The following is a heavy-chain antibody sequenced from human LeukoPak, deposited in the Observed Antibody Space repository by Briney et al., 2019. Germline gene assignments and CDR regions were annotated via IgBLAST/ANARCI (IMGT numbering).Heavy chain of an antibody. Sequence: GGSLRLSCAASGFTFSSYGMHWVRQAPGKGLEGVAVIWYDGSNKYYADSVRGRFTISRDNSKNTLYLQMNSLRAEDTAVYYCARDAHDSSGYYSLGRYYYYGMDVWGQGTTVTVSS. CDR2: IWYDGSNK. CDR3: ARDAHDSSGYYSLGRYYYYGMDV. CDR1: GFTFSSYG. D-gene: IGHD3-22*01. J-gene: IGHJ6*02. V-gene: IGHV3-33*01.